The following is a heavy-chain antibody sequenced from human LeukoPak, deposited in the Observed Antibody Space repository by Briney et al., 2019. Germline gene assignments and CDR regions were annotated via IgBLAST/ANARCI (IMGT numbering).Heavy chain of an antibody. J-gene: IGHJ4*02. CDR2: ISSSGVTI. CDR3: AKGSSGWYQLFDY. Sequence: GGSLRLSCAASGFTFSSYAMHWVRQAPGKGLEWVSTISSSGVTIYYADSVKGRFTISRDNSKNTLYLQMNSLGGEDTAVYFCAKGSSGWYQLFDYWGQGTLVTVSS. V-gene: IGHV3-23*01. D-gene: IGHD6-19*01. CDR1: GFTFSSYA.